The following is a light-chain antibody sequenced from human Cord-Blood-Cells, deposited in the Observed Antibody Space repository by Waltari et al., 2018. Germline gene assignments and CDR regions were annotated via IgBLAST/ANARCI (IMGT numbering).Light chain of an antibody. V-gene: IGKV4-1*01. CDR2: WAS. CDR3: QQYYSTPPS. J-gene: IGKJ2*03. CDR1: QSVLYSSNNKNY. Sequence: DIVMTQSPDSLAVSLGERATINCKSSQSVLYSSNNKNYLAWYQQKPGQPPKLLIYWASTRESGVPDRVSGSGSGTDFTLTISSLQAVDVAVYYCQQYYSTPPSFGQGTKLEIK.